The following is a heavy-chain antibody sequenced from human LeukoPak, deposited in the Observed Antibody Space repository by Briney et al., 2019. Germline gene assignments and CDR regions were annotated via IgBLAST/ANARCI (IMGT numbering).Heavy chain of an antibody. CDR1: GFTYSSYG. V-gene: IGHV3-64D*06. CDR2: INSNGGST. D-gene: IGHD3-10*01. CDR3: VRDLCGSGSCY. J-gene: IGHJ4*02. Sequence: QPGGSLRLSCSAPGFTYSSYGMHCVRQAPGKGLEYVSGINSNGGSTYYADSVKGRFTISRDNSKNTLYLQMTSLRAEDTAVYYCVRDLCGSGSCYWGQGTLVTVSS.